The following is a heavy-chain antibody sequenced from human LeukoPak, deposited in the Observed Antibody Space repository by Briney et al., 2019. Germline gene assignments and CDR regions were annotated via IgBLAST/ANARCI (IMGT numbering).Heavy chain of an antibody. J-gene: IGHJ4*02. CDR2: IIPIFGTA. CDR1: GGTFSSYA. Sequence: SVKVSCKASGGTFSSYAISWVRQAPGQGLEWMGGIIPIFGTANYAQKFQGRVTITADKSTSTAYMELRSLRSDDTAVYYCARDREDSGSYYGTDYWGQGTLVTVSS. CDR3: ARDREDSGSYYGTDY. D-gene: IGHD1-26*01. V-gene: IGHV1-69*06.